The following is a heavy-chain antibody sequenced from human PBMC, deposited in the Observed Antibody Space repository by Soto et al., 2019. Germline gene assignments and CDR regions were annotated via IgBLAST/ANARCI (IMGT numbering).Heavy chain of an antibody. J-gene: IGHJ3*02. Sequence: PSETLSLTCAVYGGCFSGYYWSWIRQPPGKGLEWIGEINHSGSTNYNPSLKSRVTISVDTSKNQFSLKLSSVTAADTAVYYCARGRHNWNYGPKTIAFDIWGQGTMVTVSS. CDR1: GGCFSGYY. D-gene: IGHD1-7*01. CDR3: ARGRHNWNYGPKTIAFDI. CDR2: INHSGST. V-gene: IGHV4-34*01.